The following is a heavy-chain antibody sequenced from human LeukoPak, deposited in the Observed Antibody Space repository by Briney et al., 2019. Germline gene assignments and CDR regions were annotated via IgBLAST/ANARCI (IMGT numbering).Heavy chain of an antibody. Sequence: PSETLSLTCTVSGGSISSYYWSWIRQPAGKGLEWIGRIYTSGSTNYNPSLKSRVTMSVDTSKTQFSLKLSSVTAADTAVYYCARDSDYDFWSGSRYDYYMDVWGKGTTVTVSS. D-gene: IGHD3-3*01. J-gene: IGHJ6*03. V-gene: IGHV4-4*07. CDR3: ARDSDYDFWSGSRYDYYMDV. CDR2: IYTSGST. CDR1: GGSISSYY.